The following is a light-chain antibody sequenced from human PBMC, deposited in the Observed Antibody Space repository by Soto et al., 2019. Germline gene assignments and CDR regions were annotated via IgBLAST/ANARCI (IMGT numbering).Light chain of an antibody. CDR3: QQSHNSPLT. V-gene: IGKV3-15*01. Sequence: EIVMTQSPATLSLSLGERAALSCRASQGISSELAWYQQKPGQPPMLLIYGASTRATGVPARFTGSGSGSDFTLTISGLQSEDFAVYYCQQSHNSPLTFGQGTRLEI. CDR1: QGISSE. J-gene: IGKJ2*01. CDR2: GAS.